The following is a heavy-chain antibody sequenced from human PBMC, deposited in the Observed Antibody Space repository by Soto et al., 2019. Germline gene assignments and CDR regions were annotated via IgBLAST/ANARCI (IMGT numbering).Heavy chain of an antibody. CDR1: GFSFPDYD. J-gene: IGHJ4*02. CDR2: VGRFGNT. Sequence: TGGSLRLSCEGSGFSFPDYDMNWVRQTPGKGLEWVAAVGRFGNTYYRDSVRGRFTISRDDSRNTVYLQMNRLRVEDTAVYFCAKEGRLRSPAGDYSDSCDQGSLVTVST. D-gene: IGHD3-10*01. CDR3: AKEGRLRSPAGDYSDS. V-gene: IGHV3-23*01.